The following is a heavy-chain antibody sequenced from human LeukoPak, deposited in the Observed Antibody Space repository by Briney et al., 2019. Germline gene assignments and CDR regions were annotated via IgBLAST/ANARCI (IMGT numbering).Heavy chain of an antibody. Sequence: ASVKVSCKASGYTFTGYYMHWVRQAPGQGLEWMGWINPNSGGTNYAQKFQGRVTMTRDTSISTAYMELSRLRSEDTAVYYCARESKWLVGWDYWGQGTLVTVSS. CDR2: INPNSGGT. J-gene: IGHJ4*02. CDR1: GYTFTGYY. D-gene: IGHD6-19*01. V-gene: IGHV1-2*02. CDR3: ARESKWLVGWDY.